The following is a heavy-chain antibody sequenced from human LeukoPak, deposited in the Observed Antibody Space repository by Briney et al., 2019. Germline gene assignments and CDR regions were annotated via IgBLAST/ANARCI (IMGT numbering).Heavy chain of an antibody. CDR3: ARDSSSPRVKYFQH. D-gene: IGHD6-6*01. CDR1: GGSISTGSYY. J-gene: IGHJ1*01. Sequence: SETLSLTCTVSGGSISTGSYYWRWIRQPAGKEVQWIGRIFSSGSTNYNPSLKSRVTISVDTSKNQFSLKLSSVTAADTAVYYCARDSSSPRVKYFQHWGQGTLVTVSS. CDR2: IFSSGST. V-gene: IGHV4-61*02.